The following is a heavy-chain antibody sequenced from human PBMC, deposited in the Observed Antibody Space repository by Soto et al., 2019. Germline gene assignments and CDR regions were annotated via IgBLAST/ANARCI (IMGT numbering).Heavy chain of an antibody. CDR3: ASGVPAALGYYYGMDV. Sequence: QVQLVQSGAEVKKPGSSVKVSCKASGGTFSSYAISWVRQAPGQGLEWMGGIIPIFGTANYAQKFQGRVTITADESTSTDYMELSSLRSEDTAVYYCASGVPAALGYYYGMDVWGQGTTVTVSS. V-gene: IGHV1-69*01. CDR1: GGTFSSYA. J-gene: IGHJ6*02. D-gene: IGHD2-2*01. CDR2: IIPIFGTA.